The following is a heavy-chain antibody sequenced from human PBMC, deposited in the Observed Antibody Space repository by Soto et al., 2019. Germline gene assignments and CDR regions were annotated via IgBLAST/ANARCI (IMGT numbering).Heavy chain of an antibody. CDR3: VRGGLRYQQSSYYFDV. J-gene: IGHJ4*02. V-gene: IGHV4-39*01. CDR1: GASISSSGYY. Sequence: QVQLQESGPGLVSPWGTLSLTCTVSGASISSSGYYLGWIRQAPGKGLQWIGSIDYVGNTYYDPSLNGRVAVSVDTSKNQTSLQLNSVTAADTAVHYCVRGGLRYQQSSYYFDVWGQGTLVTVSS. CDR2: IDYVGNT. D-gene: IGHD3-16*01.